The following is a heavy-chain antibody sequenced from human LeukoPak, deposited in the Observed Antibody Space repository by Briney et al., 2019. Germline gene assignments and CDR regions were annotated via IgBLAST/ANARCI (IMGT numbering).Heavy chain of an antibody. CDR1: GFTFSSYA. D-gene: IGHD2-2*01. J-gene: IGHJ4*02. CDR2: ISGSGGST. V-gene: IGHV3-23*01. Sequence: GGSLRLSCAASGFTFSSYAMSWVRQAQGKGLEWVSAISGSGGSTYYSDSVKGRFTISRDNSKNTLYLQMNSLRAEDTAVYYCARASLLGYCSSTSCYQFDYWGQGTLVTVSS. CDR3: ARASLLGYCSSTSCYQFDY.